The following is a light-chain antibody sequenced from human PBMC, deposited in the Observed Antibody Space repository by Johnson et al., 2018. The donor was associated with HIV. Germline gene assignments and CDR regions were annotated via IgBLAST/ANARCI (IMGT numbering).Light chain of an antibody. V-gene: IGLV1-51*02. CDR2: ENN. CDR3: GTWDSSLSVNYV. Sequence: QSVLTQPPSVSAAPGQKVTISCSGSYSNIGNNYVSWYQQVPGAAPKLLIYENNKRPSGIPDRFSGSKSGTSATLGITGLQTGDEADYYCGTWDSSLSVNYVFGTGTQVTVL. J-gene: IGLJ1*01. CDR1: YSNIGNNY.